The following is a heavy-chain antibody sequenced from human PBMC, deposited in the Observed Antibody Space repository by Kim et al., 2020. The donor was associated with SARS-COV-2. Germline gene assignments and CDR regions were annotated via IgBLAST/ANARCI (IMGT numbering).Heavy chain of an antibody. V-gene: IGHV3-30*02. CDR3: AKDQGYSSSSGPAH. D-gene: IGHD6-6*01. Sequence: ADSVKGRFTTSRDNSKNTLYLQMNSLRAEDTAVYYCAKDQGYSSSSGPAHWGQGTLVTVSS. J-gene: IGHJ4*02.